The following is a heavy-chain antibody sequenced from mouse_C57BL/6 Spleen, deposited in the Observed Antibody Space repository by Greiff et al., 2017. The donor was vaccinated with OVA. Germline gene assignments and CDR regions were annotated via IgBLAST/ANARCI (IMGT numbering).Heavy chain of an antibody. Sequence: VQLQQPGAELVRPGTSVKLSCKASGYTFTSYWMHWVKQRPGQGLEWIGVIDPSDSYTNYNQKFKGKATLTVDTSSSTAYMQLSSLTSEDSAVYYCARTAQATAMDYWGQGTSVTVSS. J-gene: IGHJ4*01. V-gene: IGHV1-59*01. CDR2: IDPSDSYT. D-gene: IGHD3-2*02. CDR1: GYTFTSYW. CDR3: ARTAQATAMDY.